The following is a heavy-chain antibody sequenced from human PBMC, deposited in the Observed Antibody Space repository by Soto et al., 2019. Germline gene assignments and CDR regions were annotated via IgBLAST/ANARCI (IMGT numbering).Heavy chain of an antibody. CDR1: GASVSSSSNY. V-gene: IGHV4-39*01. CDR3: ARGLSSPSATGV. CDR2: VHNGGST. D-gene: IGHD6-6*01. J-gene: IGHJ4*02. Sequence: QLQLQESGPGLVKPSETLSLTCTVSGASVSSSSNYWGWIRQPPGKGLEWIGSVHNGGSTYYSPSLKSRVTISADTSKNQFALRLSSVTAADTSVYYCARGLSSPSATGVWGQGTLVTVSS.